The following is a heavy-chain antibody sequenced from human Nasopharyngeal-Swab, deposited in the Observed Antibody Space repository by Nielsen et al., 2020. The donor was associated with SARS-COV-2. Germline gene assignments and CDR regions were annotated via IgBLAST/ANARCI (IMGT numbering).Heavy chain of an antibody. J-gene: IGHJ6*02. CDR2: IYTSGST. D-gene: IGHD6-6*01. CDR3: ARDGGAAHMDV. Sequence: SETLSLTCTVSGGSISSGSYYWSWIRQPAGKGLEWIGRIYTSGSTNYNPSHKSRVTISVDTSKNQFSLKLSSVTAADTAVYYCARDGGAAHMDVWGQGTTVTVSS. CDR1: GGSISSGSYY. V-gene: IGHV4-61*02.